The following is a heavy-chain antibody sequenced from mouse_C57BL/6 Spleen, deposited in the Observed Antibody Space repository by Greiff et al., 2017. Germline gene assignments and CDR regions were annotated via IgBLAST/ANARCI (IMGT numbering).Heavy chain of an antibody. V-gene: IGHV5-17*01. J-gene: IGHJ3*01. Sequence: EVKLVESGGGLVKPGGSLKLSCAASGFTFSDYGMHWVRQAPEKGLEWVAYISSGSSTIYYADTVKGRFTISRDNAKNTLFLQMTSLRSEDTAMYYCASYYGSSFPWFAYWGQGTLVTVSA. CDR2: ISSGSSTI. D-gene: IGHD1-1*01. CDR3: ASYYGSSFPWFAY. CDR1: GFTFSDYG.